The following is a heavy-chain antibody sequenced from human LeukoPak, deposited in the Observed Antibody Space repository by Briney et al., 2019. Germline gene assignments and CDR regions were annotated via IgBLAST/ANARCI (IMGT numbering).Heavy chain of an antibody. CDR3: ARDSVAGQRGYFQH. CDR2: ISAYNGNT. Sequence: ASVKVSCKASGYTFTSYGISWVRQAPGQGLGWMGWISAYNGNTDYAQKFQGRVTMTTDTSTSTAYMELRSLRSDDTAVYYCARDSVAGQRGYFQHWGQGTLVTVSS. V-gene: IGHV1-18*01. J-gene: IGHJ1*01. CDR1: GYTFTSYG. D-gene: IGHD6-19*01.